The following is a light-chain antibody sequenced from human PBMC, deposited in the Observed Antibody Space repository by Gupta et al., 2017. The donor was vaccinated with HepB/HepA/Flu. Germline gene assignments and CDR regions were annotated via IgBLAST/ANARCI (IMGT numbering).Light chain of an antibody. V-gene: IGLV2-8*01. CDR3: NSDAVNNLVI. Sequence: QSALTQPPSASGAPGPSVTISCTGTSSDVGASTYVSLYQWPPAKPPILIIYGVNKRPSGVPGRFAGSKSGNTASLTVSVHQADEEADYYCNSDAVNNLVIFGGGTRLTVL. CDR1: SSDVGASTY. CDR2: GVN. J-gene: IGLJ2*01.